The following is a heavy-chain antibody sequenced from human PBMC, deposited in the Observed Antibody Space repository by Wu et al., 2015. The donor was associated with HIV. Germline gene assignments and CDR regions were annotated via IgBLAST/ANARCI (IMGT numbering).Heavy chain of an antibody. D-gene: IGHD1-1*01. CDR1: GYTFTGYY. J-gene: IGHJ4*02. V-gene: IGHV1-2*02. CDR2: INDDTGDT. CDR3: VRRQNWNLNNYYFDY. Sequence: VQLVQSGAEVTEAWASVKVSCKTSGYTFTGYYLHWVRQAPGQGLEWMGWINDDTGDTRYAQKFEGRVTMTRDTSISTGYMELRRLTSDDLAVYFCVRRQNWNLNNYYFDYWGQGTLVTVSS.